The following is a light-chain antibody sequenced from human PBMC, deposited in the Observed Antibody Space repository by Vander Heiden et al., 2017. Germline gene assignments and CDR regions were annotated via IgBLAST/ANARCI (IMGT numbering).Light chain of an antibody. CDR1: QSISAD. V-gene: IGKV3-11*01. J-gene: IGKJ2*01. CDR2: EAS. Sequence: EIVLTQSPATLSSSPGDRATLSCRASQSISADLAWYQQKPGQAPRLLIYEASNRATGIPARFSGSGSGTDITLTISNIEPENFAVYYCQQRNSWPRTFGQGTKVEI. CDR3: QQRNSWPRT.